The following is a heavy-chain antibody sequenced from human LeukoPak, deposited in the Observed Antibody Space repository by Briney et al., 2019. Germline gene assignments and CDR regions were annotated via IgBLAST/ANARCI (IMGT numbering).Heavy chain of an antibody. V-gene: IGHV4-34*01. J-gene: IGHJ4*02. CDR1: GGSFSGYY. CDR3: ARARRGYSYGLGN. D-gene: IGHD5-18*01. CDR2: INHSGST. Sequence: SETLSLTCAVYGGSFSGYYWSWIRQPPGKGLEWIGEINHSGSTNYNPSLKSRVTISVDTSKNQFSLKPSSVTAADTAVYYCARARRGYSYGLGNWGQGTLVTVSS.